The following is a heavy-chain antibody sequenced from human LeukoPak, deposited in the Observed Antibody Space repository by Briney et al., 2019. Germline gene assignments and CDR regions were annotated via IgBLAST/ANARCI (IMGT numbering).Heavy chain of an antibody. CDR3: IRVPY. CDR1: GFTFNKYY. J-gene: IGHJ4*02. CDR2: ISSDGSNT. Sequence: PAGSLRLSCAVSGFTFNKYYMHWVRHAPGKGLVWVSRISSDGSNTNYADSVKGRFTISRDNAKNTLYLQMNSLRAEDMAVYYCIRVPYWGQGALVTVSS. D-gene: IGHD4/OR15-4a*01. V-gene: IGHV3-74*01.